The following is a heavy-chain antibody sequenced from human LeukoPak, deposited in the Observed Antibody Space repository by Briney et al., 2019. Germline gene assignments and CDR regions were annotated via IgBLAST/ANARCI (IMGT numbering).Heavy chain of an antibody. CDR1: GYTFTSYD. J-gene: IGHJ4*02. CDR2: MNPNSGNT. V-gene: IGHV1-8*01. D-gene: IGHD3-22*01. CDR3: ARGYHDSSGYYFDY. Sequence: ASVKVSCKASGYTFTSYDINWVRQATGQGLEWMGWMNPNSGNTGYAQKFQGRVTMTRNTSISTAYMELSSLRSEDTAVYYCARGYHDSSGYYFDYWGQGTLVTVSS.